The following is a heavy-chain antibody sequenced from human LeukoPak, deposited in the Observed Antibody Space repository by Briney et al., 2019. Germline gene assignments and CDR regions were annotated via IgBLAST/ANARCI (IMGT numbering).Heavy chain of an antibody. J-gene: IGHJ6*03. V-gene: IGHV4-4*07. CDR3: ARHQSYYYDYYMDV. Sequence: SETLSLTCTVSGGSISSYYWSWIRKPAGRGLEWLGRIYTSGSTNYNPSLKSRVTISVVTSKNQFSLKLTSVTAADTAVYYCARHQSYYYDYYMDVWGKGTTVTISS. CDR1: GGSISSYY. CDR2: IYTSGST. D-gene: IGHD2-2*01.